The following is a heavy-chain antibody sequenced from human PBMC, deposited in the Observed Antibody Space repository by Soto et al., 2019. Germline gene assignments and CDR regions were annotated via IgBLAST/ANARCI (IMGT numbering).Heavy chain of an antibody. Sequence: GGSLRLSCAASGFTFSSYAMSWVRQAPGKGLEWVSVISGSGGSTYYADSVKGRFTISRDNSKNTLYLQMNSLRAEDTAVYYCAKLPSNLPYCSGGSCYIQHWGQGTLVTVSS. CDR3: AKLPSNLPYCSGGSCYIQH. J-gene: IGHJ1*01. CDR1: GFTFSSYA. V-gene: IGHV3-23*01. CDR2: ISGSGGST. D-gene: IGHD2-15*01.